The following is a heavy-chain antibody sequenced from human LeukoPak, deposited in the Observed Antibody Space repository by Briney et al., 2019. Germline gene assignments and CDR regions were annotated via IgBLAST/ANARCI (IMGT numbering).Heavy chain of an antibody. D-gene: IGHD3-10*01. Sequence: ASVKVSCKASGYTFTGYYMHWVRQAPGQGLEWMGWINPNSGGTNYAQKFQGRVTMTRDTSISTAYMELSRLRSEDTAVYYCARALRFYYGSGSYYPFDYWGQGTLVTVSS. CDR3: ARALRFYYGSGSYYPFDY. CDR1: GYTFTGYY. CDR2: INPNSGGT. J-gene: IGHJ4*02. V-gene: IGHV1-2*02.